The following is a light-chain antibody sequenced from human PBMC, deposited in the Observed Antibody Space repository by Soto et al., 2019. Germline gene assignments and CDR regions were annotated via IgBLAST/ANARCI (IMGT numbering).Light chain of an antibody. J-gene: IGKJ4*01. V-gene: IGKV3-11*01. CDR1: QSLNNY. Sequence: EIVLTQSPATLSLSPGDRATLSCRASQSLNNYLAWYQHKPGQAPRLLIYDASTSATGIPARFSGSGSRTDFTLTISSLEPVDFALYYCQRGFTFGGGTKVEIK. CDR3: QRGFT. CDR2: DAS.